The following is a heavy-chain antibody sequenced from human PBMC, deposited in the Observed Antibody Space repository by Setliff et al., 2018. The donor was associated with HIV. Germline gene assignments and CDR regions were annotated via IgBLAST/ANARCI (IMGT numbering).Heavy chain of an antibody. CDR1: GFTFSTSE. CDR3: ARPDFWSGHYNY. Sequence: GGSLRLSCAAAGFTFSTSEMNWVRQAPGKGLEWISYISSTGAIIYYADSVRGRFTISRDNAKNTLYLQMNSLRAEDTAVYYCARPDFWSGHYNYWGQGTLVTVSS. J-gene: IGHJ4*02. CDR2: ISSTGAII. D-gene: IGHD3-3*01. V-gene: IGHV3-48*03.